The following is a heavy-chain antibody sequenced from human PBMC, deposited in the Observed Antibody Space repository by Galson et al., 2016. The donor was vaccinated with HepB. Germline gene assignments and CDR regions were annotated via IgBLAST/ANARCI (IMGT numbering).Heavy chain of an antibody. Sequence: SLRLSCAASGFTFSSYGMHWVRQAPGKGLEWVAFISYDGSNKKYADSVKGRFTISRDNSKKTLYLQMNSLRAEDTAVYYCAKDDRIYCSSASCHDHFHYWGQGTLVTVSS. CDR3: AKDDRIYCSSASCHDHFHY. D-gene: IGHD2-2*01. V-gene: IGHV3-30*18. CDR1: GFTFSSYG. J-gene: IGHJ4*02. CDR2: ISYDGSNK.